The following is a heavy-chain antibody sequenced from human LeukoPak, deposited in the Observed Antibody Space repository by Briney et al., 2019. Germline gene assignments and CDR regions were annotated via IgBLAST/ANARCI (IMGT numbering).Heavy chain of an antibody. J-gene: IGHJ4*02. CDR3: ARLSDFSDSSGYPYYLDF. V-gene: IGHV1-2*02. CDR2: INPHSGDT. CDR1: GYIFTGYF. Sequence: ASVKVSGKVSGYIFTGYFLHWVRRAPGQGLEWMGGINPHSGDTNYAQKFQGRVTMTRDTSISTASMELTRLRSDDTAVYYCARLSDFSDSSGYPYYLDFWGQGTLVTVSS. D-gene: IGHD3-22*01.